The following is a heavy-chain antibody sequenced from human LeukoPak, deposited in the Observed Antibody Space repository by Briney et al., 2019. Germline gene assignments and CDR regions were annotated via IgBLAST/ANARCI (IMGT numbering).Heavy chain of an antibody. D-gene: IGHD6-6*01. CDR1: GGSISSYY. Sequence: PSETLSLTCTVSGGSISSYYWSWIRQPPGKGLEWIGYIYYSGSTNYNPSLKSRVTISVDTSKSQFSLKLSSVTAADTAVYYCARNLYSSSSRWFDPWGQGTLVTVSS. J-gene: IGHJ5*02. V-gene: IGHV4-59*01. CDR3: ARNLYSSSSRWFDP. CDR2: IYYSGST.